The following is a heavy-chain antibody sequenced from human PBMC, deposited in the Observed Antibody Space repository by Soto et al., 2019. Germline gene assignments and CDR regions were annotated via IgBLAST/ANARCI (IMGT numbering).Heavy chain of an antibody. V-gene: IGHV1-18*04. Sequence: QVQLVQSVTEVKKPGASVQVSCKASGYSFTSYGINWVRQAPGQGLEWMGWISTYNGDTNYAQKFQGRVTMTTDTSTTTAYMDLRRLTSDDTAVYFCARGDSTGSPRGWFDPWGQGTVVTVSS. CDR3: ARGDSTGSPRGWFDP. D-gene: IGHD6-19*01. CDR2: ISTYNGDT. J-gene: IGHJ5*02. CDR1: GYSFTSYG.